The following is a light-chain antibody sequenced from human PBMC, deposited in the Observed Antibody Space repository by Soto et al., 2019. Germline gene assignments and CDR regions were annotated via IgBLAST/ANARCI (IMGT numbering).Light chain of an antibody. CDR1: QSIDTY. CDR2: DAS. J-gene: IGKJ4*01. Sequence: IVLTQSPATLSSSPGERATLSCRASQSIDTYLAWYQQKPGQAPRLLIYDASDRATGIPARFSGSGAGTAFTLTISGLEPEDFALYYFQQRYNWPLTFGGGTKVDIE. V-gene: IGKV3D-11*02. CDR3: QQRYNWPLT.